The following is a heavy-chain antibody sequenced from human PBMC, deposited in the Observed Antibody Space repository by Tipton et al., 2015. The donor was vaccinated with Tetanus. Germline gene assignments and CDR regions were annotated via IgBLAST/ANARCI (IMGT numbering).Heavy chain of an antibody. CDR3: ASYDFWSGYYGGDDAFDI. J-gene: IGHJ3*02. V-gene: IGHV3-74*01. Sequence: SLRLSCAASGFTFSSYWMHWVRQAPGKGLVWVSRIHSDGSSTSYADSVKGRFTISRDNAKNTLYLQMNSLRAEDTAVYYCASYDFWSGYYGGDDAFDIWGQGTMVTVSS. CDR1: GFTFSSYW. D-gene: IGHD3-3*01. CDR2: IHSDGSST.